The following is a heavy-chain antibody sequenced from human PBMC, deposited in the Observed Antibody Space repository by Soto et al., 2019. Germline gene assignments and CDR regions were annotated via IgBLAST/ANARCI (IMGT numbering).Heavy chain of an antibody. Sequence: TGGSLRLSCAASGFTFSSYGMHWVRQAPGKGLEWVAVIWYDGSNKYYADSVKGRFTISRDNSKNTLYLQMNSLRAEDTAVYYCARADTSRYCSGGSCYLPDYWGQGTLVTVSS. D-gene: IGHD2-15*01. V-gene: IGHV3-33*01. CDR1: GFTFSSYG. CDR3: ARADTSRYCSGGSCYLPDY. CDR2: IWYDGSNK. J-gene: IGHJ4*02.